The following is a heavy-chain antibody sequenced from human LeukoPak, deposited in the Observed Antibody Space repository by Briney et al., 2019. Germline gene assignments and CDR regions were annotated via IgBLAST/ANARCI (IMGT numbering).Heavy chain of an antibody. CDR3: ARRGGSYYFDP. D-gene: IGHD2-15*01. V-gene: IGHV5-51*01. CDR2: IYPGDSDT. J-gene: IGHJ5*02. CDR1: GSDFTSYW. Sequence: PGASLKISCKGSGSDFTSYWIGWVRQLPGKGLEWMGIIYPGDSDTRYRPSFQGQVTISADKSIATAYLQWSSLKASDTAMYYCARRGGSYYFDPWGQGTLVTVSS.